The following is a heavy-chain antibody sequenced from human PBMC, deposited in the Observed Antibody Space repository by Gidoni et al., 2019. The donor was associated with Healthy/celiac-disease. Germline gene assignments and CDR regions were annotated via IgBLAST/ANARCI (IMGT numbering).Heavy chain of an antibody. V-gene: IGHV4-34*01. CDR3: ARGSGGGWSYYYYGMDV. D-gene: IGHD6-19*01. CDR2: INHSGST. CDR1: CGSFSGYY. J-gene: IGHJ6*02. Sequence: QVQLQQWGAGLLKPSETLSLTCAVSCGSFSGYYWSWIRQPPGKGLEWIGEINHSGSTNYNPSLKSRVTISVDTSKNQFSLKLSSVTAADTAVYYCARGSGGGWSYYYYGMDVWGQGTTVTVSS.